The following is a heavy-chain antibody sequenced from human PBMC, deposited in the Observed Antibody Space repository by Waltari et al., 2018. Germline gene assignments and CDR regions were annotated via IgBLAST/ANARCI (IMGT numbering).Heavy chain of an antibody. CDR2: ITPSFGTA. V-gene: IGHV1-69*01. D-gene: IGHD3-22*01. J-gene: IGHJ4*02. Sequence: QVQLVQSGAEVKKPGSSVKVSCKASGGTFSSYAISWVRQAPGQGLEWMGGITPSFGTANYAQKFQGRVTITADESTSTAYMELGSLRSEDTAVYYCARRSEDSSGYYPIYYFDYWGQGTLVTVSS. CDR1: GGTFSSYA. CDR3: ARRSEDSSGYYPIYYFDY.